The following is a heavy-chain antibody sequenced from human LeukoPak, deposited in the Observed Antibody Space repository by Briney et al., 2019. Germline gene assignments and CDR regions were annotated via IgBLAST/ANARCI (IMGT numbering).Heavy chain of an antibody. Sequence: PSETLSLTCTVSGGSISSSSYYWGWIRQPPGKGLEWIGSIYYSGSTYYNPSLKSRVTISVDTSKNQFSLKLSSVTATDTAVYYCARLPQPVVPAAIRGPGDYYYYYGMDVWGQGTTVTVSS. D-gene: IGHD2-2*02. J-gene: IGHJ6*02. CDR3: ARLPQPVVPAAIRGPGDYYYYYGMDV. CDR2: IYYSGST. CDR1: GGSISSSSYY. V-gene: IGHV4-39*01.